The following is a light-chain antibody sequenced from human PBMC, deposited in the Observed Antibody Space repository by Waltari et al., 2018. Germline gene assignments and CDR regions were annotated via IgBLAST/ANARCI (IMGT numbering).Light chain of an antibody. J-gene: IGKJ4*01. CDR2: AAP. Sequence: DIQMTQSPSSLSASVGDRVTITCPASQGISSCLALYQQKQGKAPELLIYAAPIFQSGVPSMFSGSGSGTDFTLTISSLQPEDFTTYYCQQAYSFPLTFGGGTKVEIK. CDR1: QGISSC. CDR3: QQAYSFPLT. V-gene: IGKV1-12*01.